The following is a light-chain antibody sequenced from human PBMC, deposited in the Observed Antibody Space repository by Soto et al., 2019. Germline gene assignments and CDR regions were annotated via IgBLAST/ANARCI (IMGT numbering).Light chain of an antibody. CDR3: ATWDDSLNGVV. CDR1: SFNVGGNT. J-gene: IGLJ2*01. Sequence: QSVLTQPPSASGTPGQRVTISCSGSSFNVGGNTVNWYQQVTGTAPKFLINSNNQRPSGVPDRFSGSKSGTSASLAISGRQSEDEADYYCATWDDSLNGVVFGGGTKVTVL. V-gene: IGLV1-44*01. CDR2: SNN.